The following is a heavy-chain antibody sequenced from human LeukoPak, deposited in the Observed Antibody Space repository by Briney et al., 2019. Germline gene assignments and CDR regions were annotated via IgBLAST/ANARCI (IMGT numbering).Heavy chain of an antibody. CDR1: GFTFSSYA. Sequence: GGSLRLSCAASGFTFSSYAMSWVRQAPGQGLEWMGWISAYNGNTNYAQKLQGRVTMTTDTSTSTAYMELRSLRSDDTAVYYCARDLYPAGPSDYWGQGTLVTVSS. CDR2: ISAYNGNT. D-gene: IGHD2-8*01. J-gene: IGHJ4*02. V-gene: IGHV1-18*01. CDR3: ARDLYPAGPSDY.